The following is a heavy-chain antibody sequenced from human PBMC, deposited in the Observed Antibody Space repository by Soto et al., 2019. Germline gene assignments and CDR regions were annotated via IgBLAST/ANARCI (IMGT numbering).Heavy chain of an antibody. V-gene: IGHV4-30-2*01. CDR2: IHHSGST. D-gene: IGHD3-22*01. Sequence: PSETLSLTCAVSGGSISSGDYSWSWIRQPPGKGLEWIGYIHHSGSTYYNPSLKSRVTISVDRSKNQLSLKLSSVTAADTAVYYCARFAVRSYYDSSGPRWFDPWGQGTLVTVSS. CDR3: ARFAVRSYYDSSGPRWFDP. J-gene: IGHJ5*02. CDR1: GGSISSGDYS.